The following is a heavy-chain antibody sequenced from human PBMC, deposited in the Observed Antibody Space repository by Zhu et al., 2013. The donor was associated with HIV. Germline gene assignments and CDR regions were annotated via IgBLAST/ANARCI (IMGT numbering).Heavy chain of an antibody. CDR2: INPNSGGT. Sequence: QVQLVQSGAEVKKPGASVKVSCKASGYTFTGYYMHWVRQAPGQGLEWMGWINPNSGGTNYAQKFQGRVTMTRDTSISTAYMELSRLRSDDTAVYYCARELKEWLRPRDYFDYWGQGTLVTVSS. J-gene: IGHJ4*02. CDR3: ARELKEWLRPRDYFDY. D-gene: IGHD5-12*01. V-gene: IGHV1-2*02. CDR1: GYTFTGYY.